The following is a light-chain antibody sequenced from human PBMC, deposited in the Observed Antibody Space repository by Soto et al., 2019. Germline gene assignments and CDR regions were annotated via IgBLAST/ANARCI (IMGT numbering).Light chain of an antibody. CDR1: QRISNY. Sequence: DIQMTPSPSSLSGSVGARVPITGRASQRISNYLNWYQQKPGEVPQLLIYAASRLQSGVPSRFSGGGSGTDFTLTISSLQPEDLAMYYCQQSYSARTWTFGQGTKVDIK. CDR3: QQSYSARTWT. V-gene: IGKV1-39*01. CDR2: AAS. J-gene: IGKJ1*01.